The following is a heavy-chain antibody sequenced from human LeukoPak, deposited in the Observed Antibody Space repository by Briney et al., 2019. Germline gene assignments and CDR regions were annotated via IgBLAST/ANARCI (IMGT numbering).Heavy chain of an antibody. CDR2: ISGSGGST. V-gene: IGHV3-23*01. Sequence: GGSLRLSCAASGFTFSSYAMSWVRQAPGKGLEWVSAISGSGGSTYYADSVKGRFTISRDNSKNTLYLQMNSLRAEDTAVYYCAKTRGYGGYAPPDYWGQGTLVTVSS. J-gene: IGHJ4*02. D-gene: IGHD5-12*01. CDR1: GFTFSSYA. CDR3: AKTRGYGGYAPPDY.